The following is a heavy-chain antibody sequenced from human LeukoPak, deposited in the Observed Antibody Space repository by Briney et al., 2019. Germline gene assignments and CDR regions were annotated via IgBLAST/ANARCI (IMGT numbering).Heavy chain of an antibody. CDR2: IYYSGST. CDR3: ARDRGPTVTTYYYYGMDV. CDR1: GGSISSYY. J-gene: IGHJ6*02. D-gene: IGHD4-17*01. Sequence: PSETLSLTCTVSGGSISSYYWSWIRQPPGKGLEWIGYIYYSGSTDYNPSLKSRLTISVDTSKNQFSLQLSSVTAADTAVYYCARDRGPTVTTYYYYGMDVWGQGTTVTVSS. V-gene: IGHV4-59*12.